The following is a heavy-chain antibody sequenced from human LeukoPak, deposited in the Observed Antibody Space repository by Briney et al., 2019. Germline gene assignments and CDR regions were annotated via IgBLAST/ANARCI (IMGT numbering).Heavy chain of an antibody. D-gene: IGHD3-22*01. Sequence: GGSLRLSCAASGFTFSSYEMNWVRQAPGKGLEWVSYISSSGNTIYYTDSVKGRFTISRDNAKNSLYLQMNSLRAEDTAIYYCARDSDNSGYFDYWGQGTLVTVSS. CDR2: ISSSGNTI. CDR1: GFTFSSYE. J-gene: IGHJ4*02. V-gene: IGHV3-48*03. CDR3: ARDSDNSGYFDY.